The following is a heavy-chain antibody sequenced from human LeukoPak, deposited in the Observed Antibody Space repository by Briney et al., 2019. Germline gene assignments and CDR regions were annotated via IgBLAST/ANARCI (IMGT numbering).Heavy chain of an antibody. V-gene: IGHV3-21*01. CDR2: ISSSSSYI. CDR3: ARLPVGYCSSTSCYTDYYYYGMDV. Sequence: GGSLRLSCAASGFTFSSYSMNWVRQAPGKGLEWVSSISSSSSYIYYAHSVKGRFDISRDKAKNSLYLQMNSLRAEATAVYYCARLPVGYCSSTSCYTDYYYYGMDVWGQGTTVTVSS. D-gene: IGHD2-2*02. CDR1: GFTFSSYS. J-gene: IGHJ6*02.